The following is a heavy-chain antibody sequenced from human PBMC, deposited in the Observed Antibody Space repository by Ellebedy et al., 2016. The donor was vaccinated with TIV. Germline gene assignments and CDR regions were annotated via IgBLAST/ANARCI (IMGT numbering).Heavy chain of an antibody. D-gene: IGHD2-15*01. CDR3: ARTLSGGRLIDY. CDR1: GFSLSTSGMC. J-gene: IGHJ4*02. V-gene: IGHV2-70*11. CDR2: IDWDDDK. Sequence: SGPTLVKPTQTLTLTCTFSGFSLSTSGMCVSWIRQPPGKALEWLARIDWDDDKYYDGSLRTRLAVSKDTSKNQVVLTMTNMDPVDTATYYCARTLSGGRLIDYWGQGSLVTVSS.